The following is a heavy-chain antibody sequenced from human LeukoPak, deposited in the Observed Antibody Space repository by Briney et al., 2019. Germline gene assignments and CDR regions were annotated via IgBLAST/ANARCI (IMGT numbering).Heavy chain of an antibody. CDR1: GFTFSSYS. CDR3: ARSFLSIAAAATDY. Sequence: GGSLRLSWAASGFTFSSYSMNWVRQAPAKGLEWVSSISSSSSYIYYADSVKGRFTISRDNAKNSLYLQMNSLRAEDTAVYYCARSFLSIAAAATDYWGQGTLVTVSS. D-gene: IGHD6-13*01. J-gene: IGHJ4*02. CDR2: ISSSSSYI. V-gene: IGHV3-21*01.